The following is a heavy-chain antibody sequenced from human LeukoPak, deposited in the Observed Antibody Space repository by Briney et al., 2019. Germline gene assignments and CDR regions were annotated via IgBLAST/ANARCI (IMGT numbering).Heavy chain of an antibody. D-gene: IGHD6-19*01. Sequence: PGGSLRLSCAASGFTFSNYAMHWVRQAPGKGLEWVAVISYDGSNKYYADSVKGHFTISRDNSKNTLYLQMNSLRAEDTAVYYCAKDDHGGSGWRDYFDYWGQGTLVTVSS. V-gene: IGHV3-30*04. CDR1: GFTFSNYA. CDR3: AKDDHGGSGWRDYFDY. CDR2: ISYDGSNK. J-gene: IGHJ4*02.